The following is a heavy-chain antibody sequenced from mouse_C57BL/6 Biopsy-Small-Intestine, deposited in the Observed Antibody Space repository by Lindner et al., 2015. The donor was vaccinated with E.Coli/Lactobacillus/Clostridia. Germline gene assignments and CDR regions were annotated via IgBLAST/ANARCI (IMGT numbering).Heavy chain of an antibody. CDR1: GYSFTDYN. CDR2: INPNYGTT. V-gene: IGHV1-39*01. CDR3: ASYYYGSKTFAY. D-gene: IGHD1-1*01. J-gene: IGHJ3*01. Sequence: VQLQESGPELVKPGDSVKISCKASGYSFTDYNMNWVKQSNGKSLEWIGVINPNYGTTSYNQKFKGKATLTVDQSSSTAYMQLNSLTSEDSAVYYCASYYYGSKTFAYWGQGTLVTVSA.